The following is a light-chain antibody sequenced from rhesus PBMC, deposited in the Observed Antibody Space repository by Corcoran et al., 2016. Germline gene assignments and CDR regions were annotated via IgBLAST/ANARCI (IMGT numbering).Light chain of an antibody. Sequence: EIVLTQSPATLSLSPGERATLSCRASQSVSSSLAWYQQKPWQAPRLLIYDASSRATGIPDRFSGSGSGTDFTLTISSLEPEDVGVYYCQQYSNWWTFGQGTKVEIK. J-gene: IGKJ1*01. CDR1: QSVSSS. CDR3: QQYSNWWT. CDR2: DAS. V-gene: IGKV3-17*01.